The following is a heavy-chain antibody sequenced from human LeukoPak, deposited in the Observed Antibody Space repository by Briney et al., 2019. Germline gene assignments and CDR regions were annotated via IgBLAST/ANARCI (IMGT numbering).Heavy chain of an antibody. CDR2: FDPEDGET. D-gene: IGHD5-12*01. CDR1: GYTLTELS. Sequence: ASVKVSCKVSGYTLTELSMYWVRQAPGKGLEWMGGFDPEDGETIYAQKFQGRVTMTEDTSTDTAYMELSSLRSEDTAVYYCATDIVATTANDYWGQGTLVTVSS. J-gene: IGHJ4*02. V-gene: IGHV1-24*01. CDR3: ATDIVATTANDY.